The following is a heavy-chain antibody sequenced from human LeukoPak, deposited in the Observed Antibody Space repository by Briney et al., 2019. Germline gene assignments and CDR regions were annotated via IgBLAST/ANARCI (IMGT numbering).Heavy chain of an antibody. CDR1: GYTFTGYY. CDR2: INPNSGGT. D-gene: IGHD6-13*01. CDR3: ARALTGYSSSWYGNWFDP. V-gene: IGHV1-2*04. Sequence: ASVKVSCKASGYTFTGYYMHWVRQAPGQGLEWMRWINPNSGGTNYAQKFQGWVTMTRDTSISTAYMELSRLRSDDTAVYYCARALTGYSSSWYGNWFDPWGQGTLVTVSS. J-gene: IGHJ5*02.